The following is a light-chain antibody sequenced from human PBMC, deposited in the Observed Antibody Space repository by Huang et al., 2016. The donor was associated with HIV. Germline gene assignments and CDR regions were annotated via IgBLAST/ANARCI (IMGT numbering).Light chain of an antibody. CDR1: QSVRDK. CDR3: QQYESWPPLT. Sequence: EIVMTQSPDTLSVSPGERATLSCRASQSVRDKLAWYQQKPGQAPRPLLQATSTRAAGVPARFSGSGSGTEFTLTISSLQSEDCGVYYCQQYESWPPLTFGGGTKVEIK. CDR2: ATS. V-gene: IGKV3-15*01. J-gene: IGKJ4*01.